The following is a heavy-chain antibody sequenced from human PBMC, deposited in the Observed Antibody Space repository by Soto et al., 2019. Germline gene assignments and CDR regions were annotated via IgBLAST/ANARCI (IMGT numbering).Heavy chain of an antibody. V-gene: IGHV3-30*04. D-gene: IGHD2-15*01. Sequence: QVQLVESGGGVVQPGTSLRLSCAASGFTLSSYAMHWVRQGPGKGLEWVAIISYDGSAKYYADSVKGRFTISRDNSKNMLYLQMNSLRPEDTAVYYCGRDWSGGGLDIWGQGTMVTVSS. CDR2: ISYDGSAK. CDR1: GFTLSSYA. CDR3: GRDWSGGGLDI. J-gene: IGHJ3*02.